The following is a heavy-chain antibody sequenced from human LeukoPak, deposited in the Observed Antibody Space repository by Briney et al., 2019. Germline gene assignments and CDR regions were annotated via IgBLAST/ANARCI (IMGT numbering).Heavy chain of an antibody. Sequence: ASVTVSCTAPGYTFTGYYMHWVRQAPGQGLEWMGRINPNSGGTNYAQKFQGRVTMTRDTSISTAYMELSRLRSDDTAVYYCARVGRTTFLDYWGQGTLVTVSS. CDR2: INPNSGGT. D-gene: IGHD4-17*01. V-gene: IGHV1-2*06. J-gene: IGHJ4*02. CDR3: ARVGRTTFLDY. CDR1: GYTFTGYY.